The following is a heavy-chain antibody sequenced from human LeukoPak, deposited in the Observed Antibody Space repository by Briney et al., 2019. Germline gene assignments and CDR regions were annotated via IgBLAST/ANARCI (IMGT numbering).Heavy chain of an antibody. V-gene: IGHV1-8*01. D-gene: IGHD5-18*01. CDR3: ARDRDTAMDYYYYMDV. CDR2: MNPNSGNT. Sequence: PGASVKVSCKASGYTFTSYDINWVRQATGQGLEWMGWMNPNSGNTGYAQKFQGRVTMTRNTSISTAYMELSSLRSEDTAVYYCARDRDTAMDYYYYMDVWGKGTTVTVSS. CDR1: GYTFTSYD. J-gene: IGHJ6*03.